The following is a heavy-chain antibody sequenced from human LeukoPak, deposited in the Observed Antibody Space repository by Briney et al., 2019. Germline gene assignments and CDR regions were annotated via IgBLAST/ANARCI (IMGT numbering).Heavy chain of an antibody. V-gene: IGHV4-4*02. CDR1: GGSISSNNW. J-gene: IGHJ4*02. CDR3: ARDRMSSSWYDY. CDR2: IYHSGNN. Sequence: SETLSLTCAVSGGSISSNNWWSWVRQPPGKGLEWIGEIYHSGNNNYNPSLKSRVTISVDKSRNQFSLKLSSVTAADTAVYYCARDRMSSSWYDYWGQGTLVTVSS. D-gene: IGHD6-13*01.